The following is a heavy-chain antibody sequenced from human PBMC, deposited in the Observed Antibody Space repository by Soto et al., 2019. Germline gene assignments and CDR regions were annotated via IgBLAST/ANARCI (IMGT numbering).Heavy chain of an antibody. CDR3: ASFYCGGDCYSLLRY. J-gene: IGHJ4*02. V-gene: IGHV1-69*06. CDR2: IIPFLGTT. CDR1: GGTFSSYA. Sequence: QVQLVQSGTEVKKPGSSVKVSCKASGGTFSSYAITWVRQAPGQGLEYMGGIIPFLGTTYYAQKFQGRVTITADKSTNIAYMELSSLRLEDTAVYYCASFYCGGDCYSLLRYWGQGTLVTVSS. D-gene: IGHD2-21*02.